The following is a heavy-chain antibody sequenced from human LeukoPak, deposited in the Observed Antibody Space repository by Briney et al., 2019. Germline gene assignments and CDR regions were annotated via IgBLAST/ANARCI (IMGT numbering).Heavy chain of an antibody. V-gene: IGHV4-39*07. Sequence: SETLSLTCTVSGGSISSSSYYWGWIRQPPGKGLEWIGSIYYSGSTYYNPSLKSRVTISVDKSRNQFSLNLSSVTAADTAVYYCAKRPIAARLPVDYWGQGTLVTVSS. J-gene: IGHJ4*02. CDR3: AKRPIAARLPVDY. D-gene: IGHD6-6*01. CDR1: GGSISSSSYY. CDR2: IYYSGST.